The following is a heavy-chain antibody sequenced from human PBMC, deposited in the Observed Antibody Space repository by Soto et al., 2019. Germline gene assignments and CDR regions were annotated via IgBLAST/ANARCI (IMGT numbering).Heavy chain of an antibody. J-gene: IGHJ6*02. Sequence: SETLSLTCTVSGGSISSYYWSWIRQPAGKGLEWIRRIYTSGSTNYNPSLKSRVTMSVDTSKNQFSLKLSSVTAADTAVYYCARDTALKYSYYGMDVWGQGTTVTVSS. CDR1: GGSISSYY. CDR2: IYTSGST. D-gene: IGHD5-18*01. CDR3: ARDTALKYSYYGMDV. V-gene: IGHV4-4*07.